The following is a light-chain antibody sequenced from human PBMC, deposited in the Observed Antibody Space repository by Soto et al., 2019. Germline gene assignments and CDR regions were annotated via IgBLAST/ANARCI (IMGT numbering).Light chain of an antibody. V-gene: IGKV3-20*01. Sequence: EIVLTQSPGTLSLSPGERATLSCRASQSVSSSYLGWYQQKPGQAPRLPMYGASSRATGIPDRFSGSGSGTDFTLTIGRLEPEDFAVYYCQYYGSSPWTFGQGTKVEIK. J-gene: IGKJ1*01. CDR1: QSVSSSY. CDR2: GAS. CDR3: QYYGSSPWT.